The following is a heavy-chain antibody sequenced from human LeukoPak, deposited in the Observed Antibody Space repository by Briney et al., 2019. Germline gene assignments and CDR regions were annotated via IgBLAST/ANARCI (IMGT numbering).Heavy chain of an antibody. CDR2: ISWDSGHI. V-gene: IGHV3-9*01. CDR1: GFKFDVYA. D-gene: IGHD5-12*01. Sequence: PGRSLRLSCAASGFKFDVYAMHWVRQPPGKGLEWVSGISWDSGHIRYADSVKGRFTISRDNAKNSLYLQMNSLRAEDTALYYCAKVRGGYSYGDAFDIWGQGTTVIVSS. CDR3: AKVRGGYSYGDAFDI. J-gene: IGHJ3*02.